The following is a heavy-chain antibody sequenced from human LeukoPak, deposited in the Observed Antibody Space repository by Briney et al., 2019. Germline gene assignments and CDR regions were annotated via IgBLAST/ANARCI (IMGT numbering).Heavy chain of an antibody. CDR2: ISYDGSNK. CDR3: ASLYYYDSSGYSSDAFDI. D-gene: IGHD3-22*01. J-gene: IGHJ3*02. Sequence: GRSLRLSCAASGFTFSSYGMHWVRQAPGKGLEWMAVISYDGSNKYYADSVKGRFTISRDNSKNTLYLQMNSLRAEDTAVYYCASLYYYDSSGYSSDAFDIWGQGTMVTVSS. CDR1: GFTFSSYG. V-gene: IGHV3-30*03.